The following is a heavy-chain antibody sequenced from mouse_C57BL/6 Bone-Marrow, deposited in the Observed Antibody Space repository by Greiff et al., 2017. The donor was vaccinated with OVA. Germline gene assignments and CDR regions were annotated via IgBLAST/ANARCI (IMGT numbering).Heavy chain of an antibody. CDR1: GFSLTSYA. CDR2: IWTGGGT. Sequence: VQLKESGPGLVAPSQSLSITCTVSGFSLTSYAISWVRQPPGKGLEWLGVIWTGGGTNYNSALKSRLSISKDNSKRQFFLTMNSLQTDDTARYYCAKNLRYSNYEFAYWGQGTLVTVSA. D-gene: IGHD2-5*01. CDR3: AKNLRYSNYEFAY. J-gene: IGHJ3*01. V-gene: IGHV2-9-1*01.